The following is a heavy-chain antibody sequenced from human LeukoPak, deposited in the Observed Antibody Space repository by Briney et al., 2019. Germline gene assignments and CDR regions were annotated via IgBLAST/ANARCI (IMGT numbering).Heavy chain of an antibody. CDR2: ISGSGGST. CDR1: GFTFSSYA. V-gene: IGHV3-23*01. CDR3: AKYYGDYAYYYYMDV. D-gene: IGHD4-17*01. Sequence: GGSPRLSCAASGFTFSSYAMSWVRQAPGKGLEWVSAISGSGGSTYCADSVKGRFTISRDNSKNTLYLQMNSLRAEDTAVYYCAKYYGDYAYYYYMDVWGKGTTVTVSS. J-gene: IGHJ6*03.